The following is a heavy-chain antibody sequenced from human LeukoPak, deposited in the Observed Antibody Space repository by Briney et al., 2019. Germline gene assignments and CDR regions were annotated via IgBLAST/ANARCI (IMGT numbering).Heavy chain of an antibody. J-gene: IGHJ5*02. CDR1: GFTFSSYA. D-gene: IGHD3-10*01. V-gene: IGHV3-21*01. CDR2: ISSRSSYI. Sequence: GGSLRLSCAASGFTFSSYAMSWVRQAPGKGLEWVSSISSRSSYIYYADSVKGRFTISRDNAKNSLYLQMNSLRAEDTAVYYCARDLWFGELNWFDPWGQGTLVTVSS. CDR3: ARDLWFGELNWFDP.